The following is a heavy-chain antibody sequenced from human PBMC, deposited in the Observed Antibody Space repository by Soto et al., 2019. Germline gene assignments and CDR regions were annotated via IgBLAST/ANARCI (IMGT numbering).Heavy chain of an antibody. CDR1: GFTFRTYT. CDR3: AXDRGYDAHDYYYNAMDV. CDR2: IRGFSPYT. J-gene: IGHJ6*02. V-gene: IGHV3-21*01. Sequence: GGSLRLSCISSGFTFRTYTMNWVRQAPGKGLEWVSGIRGFSPYTFYAESVRGRFTISRDNAKNSLFLQMDSLRAEDTAVYYCAXDRGYDAHDYYYNAMDVWGQGTTVTVSS. D-gene: IGHD3-10*01.